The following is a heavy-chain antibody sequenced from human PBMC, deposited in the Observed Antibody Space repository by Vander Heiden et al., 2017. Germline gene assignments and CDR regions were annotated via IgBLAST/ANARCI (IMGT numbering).Heavy chain of an antibody. D-gene: IGHD3-22*01. J-gene: IGHJ4*02. V-gene: IGHV3-9*01. CDR3: AKVPGRYYYDSSGYYY. CDR1: GFTFDDYA. Sequence: EVQLVESGGGLVQSGRSLRLSCAASGFTFDDYAMHWVRQAPGKGLEWVSGISWNSGSIGYADSVKGRFTISRDNAKNSLYLKMNSMRAEETALYYCAKVPGRYYYDSSGYYYWGQGTLVTVYS. CDR2: ISWNSGSI.